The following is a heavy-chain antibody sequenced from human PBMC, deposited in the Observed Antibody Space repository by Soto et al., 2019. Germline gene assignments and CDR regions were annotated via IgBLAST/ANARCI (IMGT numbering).Heavy chain of an antibody. V-gene: IGHV3-7*03. CDR2: IIKDGSEK. D-gene: IGHD3-10*01. J-gene: IGHJ4*02. Sequence: EVQLVESGGGLVQPGGSLRLSCAASGFTFSSYWMTWVRQAPGKGLEWVANIIKDGSEKYYVDSVKGRFTISRDNARNSLYLEMNSLRVEDTAVYYCARDWGGLGYWGQGTLVTVSS. CDR1: GFTFSSYW. CDR3: ARDWGGLGY.